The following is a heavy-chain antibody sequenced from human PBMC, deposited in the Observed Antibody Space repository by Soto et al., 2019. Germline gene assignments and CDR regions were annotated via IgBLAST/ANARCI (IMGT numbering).Heavy chain of an antibody. Sequence: QVQLQESGPGLVKPSQTLSLTCSVSGGSISSGAYYWSWIRQYPGKGLEWIGYTHYTGSTYYNPSRNSRVTVSVDTAKNQFSLNLRSVTAADTALYYCARGYGDFGDLDSWGQGTLVTVSS. CDR1: GGSISSGAYY. CDR2: THYTGST. V-gene: IGHV4-31*03. CDR3: ARGYGDFGDLDS. D-gene: IGHD4-17*01. J-gene: IGHJ4*02.